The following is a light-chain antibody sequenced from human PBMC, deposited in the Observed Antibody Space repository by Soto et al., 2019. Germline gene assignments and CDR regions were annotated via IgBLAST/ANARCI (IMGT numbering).Light chain of an antibody. CDR3: QQYGSSPKT. V-gene: IGKV3-20*01. CDR1: QSVSSSY. CDR2: GAS. Sequence: IVLTQSPGTLSLSPGERATLSCRASQSVSSSYLAWYQQKPGQAPRLLIYGASSRATGIPDRFSGSGSGTDFTLTISRLEPEDVAVYYCQQYGSSPKTFGQGTKV. J-gene: IGKJ1*01.